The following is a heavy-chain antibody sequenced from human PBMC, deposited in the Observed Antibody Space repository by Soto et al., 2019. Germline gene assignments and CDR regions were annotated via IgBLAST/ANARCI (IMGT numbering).Heavy chain of an antibody. J-gene: IGHJ5*02. D-gene: IGHD6-13*01. V-gene: IGHV1-69*01. CDR2: IIPIFGTA. Sequence: QVQLVQSGAEVKKPGSSVKVSCKASGGTFSSYAISWVRQAPGQGLEWMGGIIPIFGTANYAQKFQGRVTITADDSTSTAYMELSSLRAEDTAVYYCARESGIGSSWYRLDCFDPWGQGPLVAVSS. CDR1: GGTFSSYA. CDR3: ARESGIGSSWYRLDCFDP.